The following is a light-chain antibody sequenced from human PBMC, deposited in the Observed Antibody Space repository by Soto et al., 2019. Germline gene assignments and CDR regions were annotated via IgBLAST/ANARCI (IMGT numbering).Light chain of an antibody. CDR3: SSYTSASSYLNL. V-gene: IGLV2-14*01. Sequence: QSALTQSASVSGSPGQSITISCTGTSSDVGGYNYVSWYQQHPGIAPKLLIYGVTNRPSVVSPRFSGSKSGNTASLTISGLQAEDEADYHSSSYTSASSYLNLFGTGTNLTVL. J-gene: IGLJ1*01. CDR2: GVT. CDR1: SSDVGGYNY.